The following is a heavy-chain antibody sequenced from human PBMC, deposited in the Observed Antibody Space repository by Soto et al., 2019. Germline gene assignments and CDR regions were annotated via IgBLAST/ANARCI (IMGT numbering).Heavy chain of an antibody. J-gene: IGHJ6*02. D-gene: IGHD6-19*01. V-gene: IGHV3-23*01. Sequence: EVQLLESGGGLVQPGGSMRLSCVASGFTFSSYAMRWVRQAPGKGLEWVSAISGSGGSTYYADSVKGRFTISRDNSNNTLYLQMNSLRAEDTAVYYCAKEKTYSSGWDGLDVWGQGTTVTVSS. CDR1: GFTFSSYA. CDR2: ISGSGGST. CDR3: AKEKTYSSGWDGLDV.